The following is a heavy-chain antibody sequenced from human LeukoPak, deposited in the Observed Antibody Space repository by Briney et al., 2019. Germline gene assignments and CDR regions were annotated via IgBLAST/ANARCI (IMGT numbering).Heavy chain of an antibody. CDR3: ASYQSDYYGSGSYYIRFDP. Sequence: SVKVSCKASGYTFTSYGISWVRQAPGQGLEWMGRIIPILDIANYAQKFQGRVTITADKSTSTAYMELSSLRSEDTAVYYCASYQSDYYGSGSYYIRFDPWGQGTLVTVSS. CDR2: IIPILDIA. J-gene: IGHJ5*02. CDR1: GYTFTSYG. V-gene: IGHV1-69*04. D-gene: IGHD3-10*01.